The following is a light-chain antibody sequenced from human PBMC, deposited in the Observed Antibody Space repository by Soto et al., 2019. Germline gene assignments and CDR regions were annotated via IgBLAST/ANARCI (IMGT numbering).Light chain of an antibody. CDR2: EVR. J-gene: IGLJ2*01. V-gene: IGLV2-8*01. CDR3: TSYAGTNNYVI. Sequence: QSVLTQPPSASGSPGQSVTISCTGTSSDVGGFNFVSWYQQHPGKVPKLLIYEVRKRPSGVPDRFFASKSGNTASLTVSGLQPEDEADYFCTSYAGTNNYVIFGGGTKVTVL. CDR1: SSDVGGFNF.